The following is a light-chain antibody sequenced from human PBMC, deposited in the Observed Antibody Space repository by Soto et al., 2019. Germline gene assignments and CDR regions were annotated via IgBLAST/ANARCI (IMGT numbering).Light chain of an antibody. J-gene: IGLJ1*01. CDR2: DVK. CDR1: SSDVGGYNY. CDR3: CSYAGDYTFV. V-gene: IGLV2-11*01. Sequence: QSALTQPRSVSGSPGQSVTLSCTGTSSDVGGYNYVTWYQQYPGKAPKVMIYDVKTRPSGVPDRFSGSKSGNTASLPISGLQAEDEADYYCCSYAGDYTFVFGTGTKVTVL.